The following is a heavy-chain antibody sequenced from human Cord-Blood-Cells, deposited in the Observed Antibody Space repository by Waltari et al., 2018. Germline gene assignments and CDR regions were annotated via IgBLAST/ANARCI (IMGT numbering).Heavy chain of an antibody. CDR3: ARDGSSIVGVPAAPQYAVDI. CDR2: IIPIFGTA. J-gene: IGHJ3*02. V-gene: IGHV1-69*12. D-gene: IGHD2-2*01. Sequence: QVQPVQSGAEVKKPGSSVKVSCKASGGTFSSYAISWVRQAPGLRLGWRGGIIPIFGTANSAQKVQGGVPITADESTSPAYKELSSLRSEDTAVYYCARDGSSIVGVPAAPQYAVDIWGQGTMVTVSS. CDR1: GGTFSSYA.